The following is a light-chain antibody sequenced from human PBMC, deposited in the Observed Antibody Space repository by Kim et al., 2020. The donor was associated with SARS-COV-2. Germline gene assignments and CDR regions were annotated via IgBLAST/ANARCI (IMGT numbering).Light chain of an antibody. J-gene: IGKJ4*01. Sequence: SVVVRVTITCRGSPSISSLLSLYQQQPVKATQPLIYDDATLDMGVPSRFSCSGSGTEFTLTITSLQPDDFATYYCHQYNSYSTLTFGGGTKVDIK. CDR2: DDA. V-gene: IGKV1-5*01. CDR1: PSISSL. CDR3: HQYNSYSTLT.